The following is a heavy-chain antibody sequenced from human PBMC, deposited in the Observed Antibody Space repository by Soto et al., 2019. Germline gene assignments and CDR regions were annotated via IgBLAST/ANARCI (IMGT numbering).Heavy chain of an antibody. Sequence: GGSLRLSCAASGFTFSGSTLHWVRQASGKGLEWVGRIGSKANNYAAAYAVSLKGRFTISRDDSRNTAYLQMSSLKTEDTAVYYCARGVYPFWSGHPKGLDYWGQGTVVTVS. J-gene: IGHJ4*02. D-gene: IGHD3-3*01. CDR1: GFTFSGST. CDR3: ARGVYPFWSGHPKGLDY. CDR2: IGSKANNYAA. V-gene: IGHV3-73*01.